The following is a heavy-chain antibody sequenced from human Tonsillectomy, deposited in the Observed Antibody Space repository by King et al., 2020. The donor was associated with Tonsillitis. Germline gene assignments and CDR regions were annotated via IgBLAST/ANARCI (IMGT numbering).Heavy chain of an antibody. V-gene: IGHV4-31*03. CDR3: AGYSGYDAALDY. CDR2: IYYSGST. J-gene: IGHJ4*02. CDR1: GGSISSGGYY. D-gene: IGHD5-12*01. Sequence: VQLQESGPGLVKPSQTLSLTCTVSGGSISSGGYYWSWIRQHPGKGLEWIGYIYYSGSTYYNPSLMSRVTISLDTSKNQFPLKLSSVTAADTAVYYCAGYSGYDAALDYWGQGTLVTVSS.